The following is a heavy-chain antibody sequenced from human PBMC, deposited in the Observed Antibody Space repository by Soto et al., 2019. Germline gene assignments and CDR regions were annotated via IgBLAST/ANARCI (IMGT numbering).Heavy chain of an antibody. D-gene: IGHD1-26*01. Sequence: ASVKVSCKASGYTFTSYGINWVRQAPGRGLEWMGWINPGNGNTKYSQQFQGRVIIDRDTSASTAYMELSSLRPEDTAVYYCASGGYFDIRNYLAYWGLGTLLPVPS. J-gene: IGHJ4*02. CDR1: GYTFTSYG. CDR3: ASGGYFDIRNYLAY. CDR2: INPGNGNT. V-gene: IGHV1-3*01.